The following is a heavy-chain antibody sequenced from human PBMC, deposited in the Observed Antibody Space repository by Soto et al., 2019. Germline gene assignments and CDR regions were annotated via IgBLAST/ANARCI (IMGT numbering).Heavy chain of an antibody. Sequence: SVKVSCKASGGTFSSYAISWVRQAPGQGLEWMGGIIPIFGTANYAQKSQGRVTITADESTSTAYMELSSLRSEDTAVYYCARTRDTAMVYFDYWGQGTLVTVSS. CDR3: ARTRDTAMVYFDY. V-gene: IGHV1-69*13. D-gene: IGHD5-18*01. J-gene: IGHJ4*02. CDR1: GGTFSSYA. CDR2: IIPIFGTA.